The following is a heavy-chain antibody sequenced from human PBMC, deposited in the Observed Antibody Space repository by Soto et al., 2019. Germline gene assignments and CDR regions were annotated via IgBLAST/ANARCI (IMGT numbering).Heavy chain of an antibody. CDR3: AKGGQLLTEGGGY. CDR2: ISWNGGSI. V-gene: IGHV3-9*01. Sequence: EVQLVESGGGLVQPGRSLRLSCAASGFTFDDYAMHWVRQAPGKGLEWVSGISWNGGSIGYADSVKGRFTISRDHAKNSLYLQMNSLRAEDTALYYCAKGGQLLTEGGGYWGQGTLVTVSS. J-gene: IGHJ4*02. CDR1: GFTFDDYA. D-gene: IGHD2-2*01.